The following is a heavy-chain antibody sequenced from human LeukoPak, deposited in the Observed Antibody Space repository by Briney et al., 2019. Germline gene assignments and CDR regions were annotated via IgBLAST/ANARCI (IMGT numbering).Heavy chain of an antibody. V-gene: IGHV4-34*01. CDR2: INHSGST. D-gene: IGHD3-3*01. CDR1: GGSFSGYY. J-gene: IGHJ4*02. CDR3: ARRRSGYYKDYFDY. Sequence: PSETLSLTCAVYGGSFSGYYWSWIRQPPGKGLEWIGEINHSGSTNYNPSLKSRVTISVDTSKNQFSLKLSSVTAADTAVYYCARRRSGYYKDYFDYWGQGTLVTVSS.